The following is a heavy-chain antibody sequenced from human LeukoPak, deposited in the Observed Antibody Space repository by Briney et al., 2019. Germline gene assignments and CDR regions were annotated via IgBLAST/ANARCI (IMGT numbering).Heavy chain of an antibody. V-gene: IGHV3-48*01. J-gene: IGHJ4*02. CDR3: ARERDHYGDFLDY. CDR2: ISSSSSTI. CDR1: GFTFSSYS. D-gene: IGHD4-17*01. Sequence: GGSLRLSCAASGFTFSSYSMNWVRQAPGKGLEWVSYISSSSSTIYYADSVKGRFTISRDNAKNSLYLQMNSLRAEDTAVYYCARERDHYGDFLDYWGQGTLVTVSS.